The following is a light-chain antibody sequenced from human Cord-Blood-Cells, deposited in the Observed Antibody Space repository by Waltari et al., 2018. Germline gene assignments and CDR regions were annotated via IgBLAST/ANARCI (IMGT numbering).Light chain of an antibody. CDR3: SSYTSSSTLV. Sequence: QSALTPPASVSGSPGQSITISCTGTSSAVGGYNNFSWYQPHPGKAPQLMIYDVSNRPSGVSNRFSGSKSGNTASLTISGLQAEDEADYYCSSYTSSSTLVFGGGTKLTVL. V-gene: IGLV2-14*01. CDR1: SSAVGGYNN. J-gene: IGLJ3*02. CDR2: DVS.